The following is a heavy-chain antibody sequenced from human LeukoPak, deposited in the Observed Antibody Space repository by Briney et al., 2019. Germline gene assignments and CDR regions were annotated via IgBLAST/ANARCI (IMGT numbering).Heavy chain of an antibody. CDR2: ISSTSDYI. V-gene: IGHV3-21*01. D-gene: IGHD4-17*01. J-gene: IGHJ4*02. CDR1: GFTLSTYS. CDR3: ARDYYGDYVFDY. Sequence: PGGALRLSFAASGFTLSTYSMNWVRQAPGKGLEWVSFISSTSDYIYYADSVKGRFTISRDNAKNSLYLQMNTLRAEDTAVYYCARDYYGDYVFDYWGQGTLVTVSS.